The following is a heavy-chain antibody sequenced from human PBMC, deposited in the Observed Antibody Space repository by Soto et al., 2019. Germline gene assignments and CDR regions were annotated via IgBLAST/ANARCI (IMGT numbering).Heavy chain of an antibody. CDR3: AKGGPGASSGLFES. Sequence: GGSLRLSCAASGFIVTSNYMSWVRQAPGKGLEWVSVIYSDGTTNYAESVKGRFTISRDSSKNTVFLQMSSLRAEDTAVYYCAKGGPGASSGLFESWGQGTLVTVSS. CDR2: IYSDGTT. CDR1: GFIVTSNY. D-gene: IGHD3-10*01. V-gene: IGHV3-53*01. J-gene: IGHJ4*02.